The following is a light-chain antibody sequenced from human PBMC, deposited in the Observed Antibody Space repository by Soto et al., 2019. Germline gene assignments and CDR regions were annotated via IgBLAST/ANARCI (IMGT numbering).Light chain of an antibody. CDR1: QTVNSIY. CDR2: GAS. CDR3: QKYDNSPRT. V-gene: IGKV3-20*01. Sequence: EIVLTQSPGTLSLYRGERATLSCRASQTVNSIYFAWYQRKPGQAPRLLIYGASNRATGIPDRFSGSGSGTDFTLTISRLEAEDFGVYYCQKYDNSPRTFGQGTKVEIK. J-gene: IGKJ1*01.